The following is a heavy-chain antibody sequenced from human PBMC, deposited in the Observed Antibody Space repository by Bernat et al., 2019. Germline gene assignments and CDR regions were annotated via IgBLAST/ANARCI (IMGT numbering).Heavy chain of an antibody. CDR3: ARDLIAAAGTGGMDV. D-gene: IGHD6-13*01. Sequence: EVQLVESGGGLVKPGGSLRLSCAASGFTFSSYSMNWVRQAPGKGLEWVSSISSSSSYIYYADSVKDRFTISRDNAKNSLYLQMNSLRAEDTAVYYCARDLIAAAGTGGMDVWGQGTTVTVSS. CDR1: GFTFSSYS. V-gene: IGHV3-21*01. J-gene: IGHJ6*02. CDR2: ISSSSSYI.